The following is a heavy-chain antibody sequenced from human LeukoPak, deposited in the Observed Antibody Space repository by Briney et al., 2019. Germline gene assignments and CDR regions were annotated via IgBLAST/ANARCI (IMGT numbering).Heavy chain of an antibody. D-gene: IGHD3-10*01. J-gene: IGHJ4*02. V-gene: IGHV3-20*04. Sequence: GGSLRLSCAASGFTFDDYGMSWVRQVPGKGLEWVSGVTWNGGRTGYADSVKGRFTISRDSAKKSLYLQMNSLRAEDTALYYCARDPTEGFEELLSPPDYWGQGTLVTVSS. CDR1: GFTFDDYG. CDR3: ARDPTEGFEELLSPPDY. CDR2: VTWNGGRT.